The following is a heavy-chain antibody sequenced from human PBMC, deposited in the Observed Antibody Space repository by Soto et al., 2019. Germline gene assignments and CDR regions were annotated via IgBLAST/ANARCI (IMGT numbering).Heavy chain of an antibody. CDR2: INPSGGST. CDR1: GYTFTNYY. D-gene: IGHD3-16*01. CDR3: AIYAYGYNSWAIHYLAN. Sequence: ASVKVSCKASGYTFTNYYMHWVRQAPRQGLEWVGIINPSGGSTTYAQKFQGRITLTMDTSTSTVYMELSSLRSEDTAVYYCAIYAYGYNSWAIHYLANCGQGTLVIVSS. V-gene: IGHV1-46*01. J-gene: IGHJ4*02.